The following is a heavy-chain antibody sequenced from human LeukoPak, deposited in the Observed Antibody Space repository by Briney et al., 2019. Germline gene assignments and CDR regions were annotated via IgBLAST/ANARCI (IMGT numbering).Heavy chain of an antibody. CDR3: AKDPRPYYDVPVGY. CDR1: GFTFSSYA. D-gene: IGHD3-3*01. Sequence: SGGSLRLSCAASGFTFSSYAMSWVRQAPGKGLEWVSAISGSGGSTYYADSVKGRFTISRDNSKNTLYLQMNSLRAEDTAVYYCAKDPRPYYDVPVGYWGQGTLVTVSP. V-gene: IGHV3-23*01. CDR2: ISGSGGST. J-gene: IGHJ4*02.